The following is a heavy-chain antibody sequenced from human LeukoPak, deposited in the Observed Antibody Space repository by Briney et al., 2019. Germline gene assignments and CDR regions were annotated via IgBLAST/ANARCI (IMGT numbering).Heavy chain of an antibody. J-gene: IGHJ4*02. D-gene: IGHD3-10*01. CDR1: GGSISSSSYY. CDR2: IYYSGST. Sequence: SETLSLTCTVSGGSISSSSYYWGWIRQPPGKGLEWIGSIYYSGSTYYNPSLKRRVTISVDTSKNQFSLKLSSVTAADTAVYYCARGPYYFGSGTDYNRFNVVYWGQGILVTVSS. CDR3: ARGPYYFGSGTDYNRFNVVY. V-gene: IGHV4-39*07.